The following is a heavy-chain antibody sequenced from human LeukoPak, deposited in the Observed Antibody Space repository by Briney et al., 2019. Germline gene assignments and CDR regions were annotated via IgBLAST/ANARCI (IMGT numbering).Heavy chain of an antibody. CDR1: GFTFSSYA. V-gene: IGHV3-23*01. CDR2: ISGSGGST. CDR3: AREYYYGSGTNPAEAFDI. J-gene: IGHJ3*02. D-gene: IGHD3-10*01. Sequence: PGGSLRLSCAASGFTFSSYAMSWVRQALGKGLEWVSAISGSGGSTYYADSVKGRFTISRDNSKNTLYLQMNSLRAEDTAVYYCAREYYYGSGTNPAEAFDIWGQGTMVTVSS.